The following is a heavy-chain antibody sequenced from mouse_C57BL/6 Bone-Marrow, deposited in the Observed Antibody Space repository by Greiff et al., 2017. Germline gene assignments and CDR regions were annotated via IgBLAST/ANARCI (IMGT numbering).Heavy chain of an antibody. Sequence: VQLQQPGAELVKPGASVKLSCKASGYTFTSYWMHWVKQRPGQGLEWIGMIHPNSGSTNYHEKFKSKATLTVDKSSSTAYMQLSSLTSEDSAVYYCARSTTGLVWGTGTTVTVSS. J-gene: IGHJ1*03. V-gene: IGHV1-64*01. CDR1: GYTFTSYW. CDR2: IHPNSGST. CDR3: ARSTTGLV. D-gene: IGHD1-1*01.